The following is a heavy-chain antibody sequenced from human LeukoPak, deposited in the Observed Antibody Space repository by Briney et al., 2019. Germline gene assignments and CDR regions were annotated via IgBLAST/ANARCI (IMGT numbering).Heavy chain of an antibody. J-gene: IGHJ6*02. V-gene: IGHV4-59*01. D-gene: IGHD3-3*01. Sequence: PSETLSLTCIVSGGSISNYYWSWIRQPPGKGLEWIGYIYYSGSTNYNPSLKSRVTISVDTSNNQFSLKLTSVTTADTAVYYCGRDAHYDYWSGLSRGYGMDVWGQGTTVTVSS. CDR1: GGSISNYY. CDR3: GRDAHYDYWSGLSRGYGMDV. CDR2: IYYSGST.